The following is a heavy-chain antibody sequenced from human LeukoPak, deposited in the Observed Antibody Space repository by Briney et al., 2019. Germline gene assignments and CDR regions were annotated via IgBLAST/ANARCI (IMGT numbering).Heavy chain of an antibody. J-gene: IGHJ4*02. CDR2: ISGSSGST. D-gene: IGHD1-14*01. V-gene: IGHV3-23*01. Sequence: GGSLRLSCAASGFTFSSYAMSWVRQAPWKGLEWVSAISGSSGSTYYADSVKGRFTISRDNSKNTLYLQMNSLRAEDTAVYYCAKRGPKCSPRTEDYWGQGTLVTVSS. CDR1: GFTFSSYA. CDR3: AKRGPKCSPRTEDY.